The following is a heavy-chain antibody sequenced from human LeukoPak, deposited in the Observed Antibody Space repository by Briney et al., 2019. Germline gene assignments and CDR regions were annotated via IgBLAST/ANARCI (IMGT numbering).Heavy chain of an antibody. J-gene: IGHJ4*02. V-gene: IGHV1-69*13. CDR1: GDTFSSYA. D-gene: IGHD2-2*01. Sequence: SVKVSCKASGDTFSSYAITWVRQAPGQGLEWMGGLIPKFGTTNYAQKLQGRLTITADVFTSTAYMNLSSLGSEDTAVYYCAAYWCSTTNCYIPYWGQGTLVTVSS. CDR2: LIPKFGTT. CDR3: AAYWCSTTNCYIPY.